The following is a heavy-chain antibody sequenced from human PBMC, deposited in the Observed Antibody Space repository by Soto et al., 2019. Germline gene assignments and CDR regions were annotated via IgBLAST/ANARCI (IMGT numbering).Heavy chain of an antibody. D-gene: IGHD3-22*01. CDR3: ARGRRYGGFTTSTVDWFDP. J-gene: IGHJ5*02. V-gene: IGHV3-48*02. CDR2: ISSSSSTI. Sequence: EVQLVESGGGLVQPGGSLRLSCAASGFTFSSYSMNWVRQAPGKGLEWVSYISSSSSTIYYADSVKGRFTISRDNAKNSLYLQMNSLRDEDTAVYYCARGRRYGGFTTSTVDWFDPWGQGTLVTVSS. CDR1: GFTFSSYS.